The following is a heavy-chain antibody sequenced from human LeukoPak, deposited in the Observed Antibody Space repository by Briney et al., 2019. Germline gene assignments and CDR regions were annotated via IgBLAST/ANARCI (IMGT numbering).Heavy chain of an antibody. CDR1: GYSISSAYY. J-gene: IGHJ5*02. V-gene: IGHV4-61*02. CDR2: IYTSGST. Sequence: SETLSLTCTVSGYSISSAYYWSWIRQPAGKGLEWIGRIYTSGSTNYNPSLKSRVTISVDTSKNQFSLKLSSVTAADTAVYYCAREGSGYDHWGQGTLVTVSS. D-gene: IGHD5-12*01. CDR3: AREGSGYDH.